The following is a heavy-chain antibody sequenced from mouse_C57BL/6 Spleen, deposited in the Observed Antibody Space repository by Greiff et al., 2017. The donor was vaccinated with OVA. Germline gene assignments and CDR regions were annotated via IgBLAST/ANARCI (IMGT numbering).Heavy chain of an antibody. V-gene: IGHV1-54*01. J-gene: IGHJ2*01. D-gene: IGHD1-1*01. CDR2: INPGSGGT. CDR3: ARTVVATGFDY. Sequence: VQLQQSGAELVRPGTSVKVSCKASGYAFTNYLIEWVKQRPGQGLEWIGVINPGSGGTNYNEKFKGKATLTADKSSSTAYMQLSSLTSEDSAVYFCARTVVATGFDYWGQGTTLTVSS. CDR1: GYAFTNYL.